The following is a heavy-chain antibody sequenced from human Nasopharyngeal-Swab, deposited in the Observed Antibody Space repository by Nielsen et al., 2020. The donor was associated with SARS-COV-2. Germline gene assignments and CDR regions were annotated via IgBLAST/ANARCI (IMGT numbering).Heavy chain of an antibody. CDR1: GFTFSSYW. D-gene: IGHD3-10*01. CDR2: IKQDGSEK. J-gene: IGHJ4*02. CDR3: TGGVTMVRH. V-gene: IGHV3-7*03. Sequence: GESLKISCAASGFTFSSYWMSWVRQAPGKGLEWVANIKQDGSEKYYVDSVKGRFTISRDNAKNSLYLQMNSLRAEDTAVYYCTGGVTMVRHWGQGTLVTVSS.